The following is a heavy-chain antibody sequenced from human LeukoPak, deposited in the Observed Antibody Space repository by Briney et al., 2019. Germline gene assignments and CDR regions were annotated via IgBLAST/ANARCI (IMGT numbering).Heavy chain of an antibody. CDR3: AKDAGFATTVNFDY. J-gene: IGHJ4*02. V-gene: IGHV3-23*01. CDR2: IIGSGGST. Sequence: GGSLTLSCAASGFTFSSYAMSWVRQAPGKGLEWVSAIIGSGGSTYYADSVKGRFTISRDNSKNTLYLQMNSLSAEDTAVYYCAKDAGFATTVNFDYWGQGTLVTVSS. CDR1: GFTFSSYA. D-gene: IGHD4-17*01.